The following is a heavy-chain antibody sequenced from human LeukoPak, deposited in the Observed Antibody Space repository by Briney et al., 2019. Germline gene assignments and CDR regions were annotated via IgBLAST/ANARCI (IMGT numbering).Heavy chain of an antibody. V-gene: IGHV1-24*01. CDR3: ATGSIAAAGLPDY. CDR2: FDPEDGET. J-gene: IGHJ4*02. Sequence: ASVKVSCKVTGYTLTELSMHWVRQAPGKGLEWMGGFDPEDGETIYAQKFQGRVTMTEDTSTDTAYMELSSLRSEATAVYSCATGSIAAAGLPDYWGQGTLVTVSS. CDR1: GYTLTELS. D-gene: IGHD6-13*01.